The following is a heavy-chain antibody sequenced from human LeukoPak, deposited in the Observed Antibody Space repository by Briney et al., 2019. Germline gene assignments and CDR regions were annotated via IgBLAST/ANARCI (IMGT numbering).Heavy chain of an antibody. CDR3: TGGIGWLCDT. CDR2: IKQDGSET. D-gene: IGHD6-19*01. Sequence: PGGSLRLSCAASGITSSTYWMNWVRQAPGKGLEWVANIKQDGSETYYVDSVKGRFTISRDNAETSMYLQMNSLRADDSAMYSCTGGIGWLCDTWGQGTLVTVAS. V-gene: IGHV3-7*01. J-gene: IGHJ5*02. CDR1: GITSSTYW.